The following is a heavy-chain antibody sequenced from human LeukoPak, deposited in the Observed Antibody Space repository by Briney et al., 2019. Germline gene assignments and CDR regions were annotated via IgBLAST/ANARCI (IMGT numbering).Heavy chain of an antibody. V-gene: IGHV3-23*01. D-gene: IGHD6-19*01. CDR3: AKSLSGWYLWFDP. Sequence: PGGSLRLSCAASGFTFSHYWMHWVRQAPGKGLEWVSAISGSGGSTYYADSVKGRFTISRDNSKNTLYLQMNSLRAEDTAVYYCAKSLSGWYLWFDPWGQGTLVTVSS. CDR2: ISGSGGST. J-gene: IGHJ5*02. CDR1: GFTFSHYW.